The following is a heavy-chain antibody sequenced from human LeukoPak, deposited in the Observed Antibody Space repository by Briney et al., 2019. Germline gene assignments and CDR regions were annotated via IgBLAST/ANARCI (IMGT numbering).Heavy chain of an antibody. Sequence: SETLSLTCAVYGGSFSGYYWSWIRQPPGKGLEWIGYIYTSGSTNYNPSLKSRVTISVDTSKNQFSLKLSSVTAADTAVYYCAREFRYSYGLYYFDYWGQGTLVTVSS. CDR2: IYTSGST. D-gene: IGHD5-18*01. CDR1: GGSFSGYY. J-gene: IGHJ4*02. CDR3: AREFRYSYGLYYFDY. V-gene: IGHV4-4*08.